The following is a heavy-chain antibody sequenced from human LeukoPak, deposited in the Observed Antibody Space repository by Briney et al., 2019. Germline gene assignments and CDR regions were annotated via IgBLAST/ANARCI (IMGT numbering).Heavy chain of an antibody. J-gene: IGHJ4*02. CDR1: GFTFTNSA. D-gene: IGHD4-17*01. Sequence: SVNVSCKASGFTFTNSAMQWVRQARGQRLEGIGWIVVGSGNTNYAQKFQERVTITRDMSTSTAYMELSSLRSEDTAVYYCAAAGDDYGDYVFDCWGRGSLVTVSS. CDR2: IVVGSGNT. V-gene: IGHV1-58*02. CDR3: AAAGDDYGDYVFDC.